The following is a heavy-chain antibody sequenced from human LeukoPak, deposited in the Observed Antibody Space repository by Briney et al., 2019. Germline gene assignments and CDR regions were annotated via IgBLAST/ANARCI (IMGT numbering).Heavy chain of an antibody. CDR3: ARRFRTSASGILHHDAYDI. J-gene: IGHJ3*02. D-gene: IGHD3-10*01. Sequence: SETLSLTCTVSGGSITDHFWGWIRHTPGMGLEWIGHIYGSPTYNPSLKSRVTISDDTSENQIFLQMTSVTTADTAIYYCARRFRTSASGILHHDAYDIWGPGTEVIVSS. V-gene: IGHV4-4*09. CDR1: GGSITDHF. CDR2: IYGSP.